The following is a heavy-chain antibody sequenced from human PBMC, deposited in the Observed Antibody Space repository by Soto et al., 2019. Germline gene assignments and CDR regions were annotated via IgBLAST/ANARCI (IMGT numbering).Heavy chain of an antibody. V-gene: IGHV5-51*01. D-gene: IGHD1-26*01. CDR1: GYSFTSYW. J-gene: IGHJ3*02. CDR2: IYPGDSDT. Sequence: GAALKISCKGSGYSFTSYWSGWVRQITGKGLEWMGIIYPGDSDTRYSPSFQGQVTISADKSISTAYLQWSSLKASDTAMYYCARFLAGAIYAFDIWGQGTMVTVSS. CDR3: ARFLAGAIYAFDI.